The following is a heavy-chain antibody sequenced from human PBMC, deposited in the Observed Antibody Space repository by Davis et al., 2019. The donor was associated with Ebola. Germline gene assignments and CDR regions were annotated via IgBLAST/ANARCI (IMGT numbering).Heavy chain of an antibody. CDR3: ARDYWEGQEMIYFDQ. Sequence: MPSETLSLTCDVSGASISSRNWWSWVRQSPGKGLEWIGEIYHSGATNYNPSLKSRATISVDKSKNQFSLQLSSVTAADTAVYYCARDYWEGQEMIYFDQWGQGALVTVSS. CDR2: IYHSGAT. D-gene: IGHD1-26*01. J-gene: IGHJ4*02. CDR1: GASISSRNW. V-gene: IGHV4-4*02.